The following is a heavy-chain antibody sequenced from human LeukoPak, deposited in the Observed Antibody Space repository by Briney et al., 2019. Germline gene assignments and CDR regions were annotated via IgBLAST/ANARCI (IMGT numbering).Heavy chain of an antibody. CDR1: GYTSTSYD. CDR3: ARGRGCSSTSCLNWFDP. D-gene: IGHD2-2*01. V-gene: IGHV1-8*01. CDR2: MNPNSGNT. J-gene: IGHJ5*02. Sequence: GASVKVSCKASGYTSTSYDINWVRQDTGQGLEWMGWMNPNSGNTGNAQKSQGRVTMTRNTSISTAYMELSSLRSEDTAVYYCARGRGCSSTSCLNWFDPWGQGTLVTVSS.